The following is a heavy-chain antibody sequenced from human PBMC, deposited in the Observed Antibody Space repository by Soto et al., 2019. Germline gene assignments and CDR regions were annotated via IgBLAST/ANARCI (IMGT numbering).Heavy chain of an antibody. D-gene: IGHD6-13*01. CDR2: ISSSSSYI. V-gene: IGHV3-21*01. CDR1: GFAFSSYS. Sequence: GGSLRLSCAASGFAFSSYSMNWFRQAPGKGLEWVSSISSSSSYIYYADSVKGRFTISRDNAKNSLYLQMNSLRAEDTAVYYCARDRGYSSSWLPSYYYYYGMDVWGQGTTVTVSS. J-gene: IGHJ6*02. CDR3: ARDRGYSSSWLPSYYYYYGMDV.